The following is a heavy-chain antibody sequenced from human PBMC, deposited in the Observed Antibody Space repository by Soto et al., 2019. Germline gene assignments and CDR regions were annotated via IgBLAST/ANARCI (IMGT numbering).Heavy chain of an antibody. J-gene: IGHJ3*02. CDR2: INPNSGGT. Sequence: GASVKVSCKASGGSFSSYAISWVRQAPGQGLEWMGWINPNSGGTNYAQKFQGWVTMTRDTSISTAYMELSRLRSDDTAVYYCASTSSSRRYAFDIWGQGTMVTVSS. D-gene: IGHD6-6*01. V-gene: IGHV1-2*04. CDR1: GGSFSSYA. CDR3: ASTSSSRRYAFDI.